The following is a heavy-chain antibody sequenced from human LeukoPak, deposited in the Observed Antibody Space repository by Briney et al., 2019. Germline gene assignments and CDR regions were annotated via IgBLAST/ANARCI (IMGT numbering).Heavy chain of an antibody. Sequence: PSETLSLTCTVSGGSISSRSYYWGWIRQPPGKGLEWIGIIDYSGNAYYNPSLKSRVTISVDTSKNQFSLKLNSVTAADTAVYYCARNYDSSGYYPTFDYWGQGTLVTVSS. J-gene: IGHJ4*02. CDR3: ARNYDSSGYYPTFDY. D-gene: IGHD3-22*01. CDR2: IDYSGNA. V-gene: IGHV4-39*01. CDR1: GGSISSRSYY.